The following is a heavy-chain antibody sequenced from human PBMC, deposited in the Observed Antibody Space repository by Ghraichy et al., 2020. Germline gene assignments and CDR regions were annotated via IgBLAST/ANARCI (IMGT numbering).Heavy chain of an antibody. V-gene: IGHV3-48*02. CDR2: IISDSNTR. J-gene: IGHJ3*02. CDR3: ARDSRYAFDI. Sequence: GGSLRLSCASSGFTFSSYSINWVRQAPGKGLEWISYIISDSNTRYADSVGGRFTISRDNAKNSLYLQMNSLRDEDTAVYFCARDSRYAFDIWGQGTMVTVSS. CDR1: GFTFSSYS.